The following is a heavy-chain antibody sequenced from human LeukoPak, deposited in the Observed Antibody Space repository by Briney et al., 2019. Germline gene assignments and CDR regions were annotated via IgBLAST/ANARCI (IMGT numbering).Heavy chain of an antibody. CDR3: ARWSVGGDYVFLDY. D-gene: IGHD4-17*01. J-gene: IGHJ4*02. CDR2: IYYSGST. Sequence: SETLSLTCTVSGGSLSSYYWSWIRQPPGKGLEWIGYIYYSGSTNYNPSLKSRATISVDTSKNQFSLKLSSVTAADTAVYYCARWSVGGDYVFLDYWGQGTLVTVSS. V-gene: IGHV4-59*01. CDR1: GGSLSSYY.